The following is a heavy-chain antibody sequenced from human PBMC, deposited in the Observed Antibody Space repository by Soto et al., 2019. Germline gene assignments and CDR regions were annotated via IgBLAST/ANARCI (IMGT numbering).Heavy chain of an antibody. CDR2: IVPIFGTP. Sequence: SVKVSCKASGGTFSSYIIIWVRQAPGQGLEWLGGIVPIFGTPNYAQKFQGRVTITADKSTSTAYMELISLTSEDTAFYYCAERIQLWSPFDYWGQGTLVTVSS. D-gene: IGHD5-18*01. J-gene: IGHJ4*02. CDR1: GGTFSSYI. CDR3: AERIQLWSPFDY. V-gene: IGHV1-69*06.